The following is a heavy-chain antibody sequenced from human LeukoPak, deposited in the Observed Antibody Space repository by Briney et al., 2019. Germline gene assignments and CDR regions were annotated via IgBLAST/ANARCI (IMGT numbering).Heavy chain of an antibody. V-gene: IGHV4-30-2*01. J-gene: IGHJ3*02. CDR1: GGSISSGGYY. CDR2: IYHSGST. Sequence: SQTLSLTCTVSGGSISSGGYYWSWIRQPPGKGLEWIGYIYHSGSTYYNPSLKSRVTISVDRSKNQFSLKLSSVTAADTAVYYCARGGDYDFWSGHEHSAFDIWGQGTMVTVSS. CDR3: ARGGDYDFWSGHEHSAFDI. D-gene: IGHD3-3*01.